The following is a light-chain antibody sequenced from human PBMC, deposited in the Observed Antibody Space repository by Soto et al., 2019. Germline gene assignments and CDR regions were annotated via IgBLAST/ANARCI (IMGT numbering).Light chain of an antibody. CDR1: GGSIASYY. Sequence: NFMLTQPHSVSESPGKTVTISCTRGGGSIASYYVQWYQQRPGSAPTTVIFEDSQRPSGVPDRFSGSIDSSSNSASLTISGLQTEDEADYYCQSYDRGSRVFGGGTKLTVL. J-gene: IGLJ3*02. CDR2: EDS. CDR3: QSYDRGSRV. V-gene: IGLV6-57*04.